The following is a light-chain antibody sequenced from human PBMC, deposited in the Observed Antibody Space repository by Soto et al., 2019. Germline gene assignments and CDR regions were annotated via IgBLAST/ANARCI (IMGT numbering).Light chain of an antibody. CDR3: QQYNNWPRT. CDR1: QSVSSN. J-gene: IGKJ4*01. Sequence: EIVMTQRRATLSVSPGERATLSCRASQSVSSNFAWYQQKPGQAPRLLIYGASTRATGIPARFSGSGSGTEFTLTISSLQSEDFAVYYCQQYNNWPRTFGGGTKADIK. CDR2: GAS. V-gene: IGKV3-15*01.